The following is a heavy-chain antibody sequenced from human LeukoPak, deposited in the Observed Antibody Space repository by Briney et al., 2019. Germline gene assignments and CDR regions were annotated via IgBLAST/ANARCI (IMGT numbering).Heavy chain of an antibody. D-gene: IGHD3-16*02. CDR2: ISGSGGST. CDR3: AKALDGYNGMDV. CDR1: GFTFSSYA. V-gene: IGHV3-23*01. J-gene: IGHJ6*02. Sequence: GGSLRLSCAASGFTFSSYAMSWVRQAPGKGLEWVSSISGSGGSTYYADSVKGRFTISRDNSKNMLYLQMNSLRAEDTALYYCAKALDGYNGMDVWGQGTTVIVSS.